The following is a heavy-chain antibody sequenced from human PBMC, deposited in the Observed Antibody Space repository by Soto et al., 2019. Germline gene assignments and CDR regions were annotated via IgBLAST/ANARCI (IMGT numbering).Heavy chain of an antibody. CDR1: GFTFSKYG. Sequence: QVQLVESGRGVVQPGRSLRLSCAASGFTFSKYGFHWVRQAPGKGLEWVAVIVNDGSEKYHADSVEGRFTISRDNSKDTLFLQMNSLRAEDTAVYYCARDDAFQNENGFDIWGQGTMVTVSS. V-gene: IGHV3-33*01. J-gene: IGHJ3*02. D-gene: IGHD1-1*01. CDR2: IVNDGSEK. CDR3: ARDDAFQNENGFDI.